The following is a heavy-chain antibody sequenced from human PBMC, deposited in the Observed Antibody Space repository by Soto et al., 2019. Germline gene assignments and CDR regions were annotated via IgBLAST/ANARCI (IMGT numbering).Heavy chain of an antibody. V-gene: IGHV3-11*01. CDR1: GFIFSDYY. CDR2: ISGNGRII. D-gene: IGHD4-17*01. Sequence: PGGSLRLSCATSGFIFSDYYMHWIRQAPGKGLEWISYISGNGRIIQYADSAKGRFTISRDNAQNSLYLQMNSLRAEDTALYFCARDFDADSRTDFDDWGKGTLVTVSS. CDR3: ARDFDADSRTDFDD. J-gene: IGHJ4*02.